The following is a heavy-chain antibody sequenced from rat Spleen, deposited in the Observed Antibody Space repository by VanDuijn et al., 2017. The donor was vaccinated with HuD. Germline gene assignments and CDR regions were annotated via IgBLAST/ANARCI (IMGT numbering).Heavy chain of an antibody. V-gene: IGHV5-58*01. J-gene: IGHJ2*01. Sequence: EVQLVETGGGLVQPGRSLKLSCAASGFTFSGYWMYWIRQAPGEGLEWISSISPDGGSTYYRDSVKGRFTISRGNAKSTLYLQMDSLRSEDTATYYCAREADKPFHYFDHWGQGVMVTVSS. CDR3: AREADKPFHYFDH. D-gene: IGHD1-6*01. CDR2: ISPDGGST. CDR1: GFTFSGYW.